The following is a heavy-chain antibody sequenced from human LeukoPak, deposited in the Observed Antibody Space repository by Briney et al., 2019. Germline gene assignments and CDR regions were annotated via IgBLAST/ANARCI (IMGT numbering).Heavy chain of an antibody. D-gene: IGHD3-22*01. J-gene: IGHJ4*02. CDR2: ISGTGSYK. CDR1: GFTFSRYS. V-gene: IGHV3-21*01. Sequence: GGSLRLSCAASGFTFSRYSMNWVRQAPGKGLEWVSSISGTGSYKYCADSVKGRFTISRDNAKNSLYLQMNSLSAEDTAVYYCARDFYDTSGYYYDYWGQGTLVTVSS. CDR3: ARDFYDTSGYYYDY.